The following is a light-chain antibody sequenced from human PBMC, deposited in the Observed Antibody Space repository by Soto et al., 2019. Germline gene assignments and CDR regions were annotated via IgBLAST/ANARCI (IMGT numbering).Light chain of an antibody. CDR3: QHYNSYSEA. CDR2: KAA. J-gene: IGKJ1*01. V-gene: IGKV1-5*03. Sequence: DIQMTQSPSTLSGSLGDRVTITCRASQTISSWLACYQQKPRKAPKLLIYKAATFRSGVPSRFSSSGAGTVFTLTISSQQPDDFATYYCQHYNSYSEAFGQGTKVELK. CDR1: QTISSW.